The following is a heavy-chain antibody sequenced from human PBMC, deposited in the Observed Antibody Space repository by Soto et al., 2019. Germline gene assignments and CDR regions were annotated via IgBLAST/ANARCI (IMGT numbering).Heavy chain of an antibody. CDR3: ATGRAPRKSIAAAGTGFDY. CDR1: GYTLTELS. D-gene: IGHD6-13*01. V-gene: IGHV1-24*01. Sequence: QVQLVQSGAEVKKPGASVKVSCKVSGYTLTELSMHWVRQAPGKGLEWMGGFDPEDGETIYAQKFQGRVTMTEDTSTDPAYMELSSLRSEDTAVYYCATGRAPRKSIAAAGTGFDYWGQGTLVTVSS. CDR2: FDPEDGET. J-gene: IGHJ4*02.